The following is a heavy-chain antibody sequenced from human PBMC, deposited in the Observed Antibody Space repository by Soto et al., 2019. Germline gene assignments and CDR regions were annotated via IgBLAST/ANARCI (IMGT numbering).Heavy chain of an antibody. D-gene: IGHD3-10*01. Sequence: PGGSLRLSCAASGFTFSRFELHWVRQAPGKGLEWISYISSTGSTAYYASSVEGRFTISRDNANNSVYLQMDSLRAEDTALYYCTRAAWSPYLSFYWGQGALVTVSS. CDR3: TRAAWSPYLSFY. V-gene: IGHV3-48*03. CDR1: GFTFSRFE. J-gene: IGHJ4*02. CDR2: ISSTGSTA.